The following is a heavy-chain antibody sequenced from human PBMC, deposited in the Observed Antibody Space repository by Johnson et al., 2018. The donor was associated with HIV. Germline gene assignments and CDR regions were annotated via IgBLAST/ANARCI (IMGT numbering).Heavy chain of an antibody. V-gene: IGHV3-30-3*01. CDR1: GFTFTSYA. J-gene: IGHJ3*02. CDR3: ARDSALSTQWLVRSGAFDI. Sequence: QVQLVESGGVVVQPGGSLRLSCAASGFTFTSYALHWVRQAPGKGLEWVAVISYDGSNKYYADSVKGRFTISRDISKNTLYLLMNSLRPDDTAVYYCARDSALSTQWLVRSGAFDIWGQGTMVTVSS. D-gene: IGHD6-19*01. CDR2: ISYDGSNK.